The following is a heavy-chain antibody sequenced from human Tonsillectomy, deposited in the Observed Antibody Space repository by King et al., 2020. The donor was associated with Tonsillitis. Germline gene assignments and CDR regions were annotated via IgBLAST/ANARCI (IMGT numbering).Heavy chain of an antibody. CDR2: IYHSGIT. D-gene: IGHD3-16*01. CDR3: ARDQLVRVGELLPSKGMDV. Sequence: VQLQESGPGLVKASETLSLTCTVSGYSISSDYFWGWIRQPPGKGLEWIGNIYHSGITYYNASLKSPVTISVDTSKNQFSLKLSSVTAADTAVYYCARDQLVRVGELLPSKGMDVWGQGTTVTVSS. V-gene: IGHV4-38-2*02. CDR1: GYSISSDYF. J-gene: IGHJ6*02.